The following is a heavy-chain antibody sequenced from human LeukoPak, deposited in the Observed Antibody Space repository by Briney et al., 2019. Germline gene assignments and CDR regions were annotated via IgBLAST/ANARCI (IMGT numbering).Heavy chain of an antibody. CDR3: ARRGIVGAIDY. Sequence: SETLSLTCTVSGGSISGSSYYWGWVRQPPGKGLEWIGSIYYSGSTYYNPSLKGRVTISVDTSKNQFSLKLSSVTAADTAVYYCARRGIVGAIDYWGQGTLVTVSS. CDR2: IYYSGST. CDR1: GGSISGSSYY. V-gene: IGHV4-39*01. D-gene: IGHD1-26*01. J-gene: IGHJ4*02.